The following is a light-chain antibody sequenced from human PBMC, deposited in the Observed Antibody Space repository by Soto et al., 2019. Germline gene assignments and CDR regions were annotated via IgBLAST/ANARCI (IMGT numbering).Light chain of an antibody. J-gene: IGKJ2*01. CDR1: QSVSSN. V-gene: IGKV3-15*01. CDR2: GAS. CDR3: QQYNDLPRYT. Sequence: EIVMTQSPVTLSVSPGERATLFCRASQSVSSNLAWYQQKPGQAPRLLIYGASTRATGIPARFSGSGSGTEFTLTISSLQSEDFSFYYCQQYNDLPRYTFGQGTKLEIK.